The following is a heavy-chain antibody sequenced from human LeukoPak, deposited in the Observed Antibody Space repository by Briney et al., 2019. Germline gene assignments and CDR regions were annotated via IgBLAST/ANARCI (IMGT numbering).Heavy chain of an antibody. V-gene: IGHV1-18*01. CDR1: GYTFTSYG. CDR2: ISAYNGNT. CDR3: ARGVSGAYYYYMDV. J-gene: IGHJ6*03. Sequence: ASVKVSCKASGYTFTSYGISWVRQAPGQGLEWMGWISAYNGNTNYAQKLQGRVTMTTDTSTSTAYMELSSLRSDDSAVYYCARGVSGAYYYYMDVWGKGTTVTVSS. D-gene: IGHD1-26*01.